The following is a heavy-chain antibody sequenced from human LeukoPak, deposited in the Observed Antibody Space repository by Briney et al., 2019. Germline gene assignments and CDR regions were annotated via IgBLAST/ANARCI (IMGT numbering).Heavy chain of an antibody. J-gene: IGHJ3*02. V-gene: IGHV3-64*01. Sequence: GGSLGLSCAASGFTFSSYAMHWVRQAPGKGLEYVSAISSNGGSTYYANSVKGRFAISRDNSKNTLYLQMGSLRAEDMAVYYCARDLGGAAAPDAFGIWGQGTMVTVSS. CDR3: ARDLGGAAAPDAFGI. D-gene: IGHD6-13*01. CDR2: ISSNGGST. CDR1: GFTFSSYA.